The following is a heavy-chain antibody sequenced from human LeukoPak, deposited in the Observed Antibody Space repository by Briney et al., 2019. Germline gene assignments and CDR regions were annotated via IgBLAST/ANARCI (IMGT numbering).Heavy chain of an antibody. Sequence: ASVKVSCKASGYTFTNYGISWVRQAPGQGLEWMGWISTFSDNTNYAQKLQGRVTLTRDTPISTAYMEVSRLRSDDTAVYYCARAHMTTVTLGDYWGQGTLVTVSS. V-gene: IGHV1-18*01. D-gene: IGHD4-11*01. J-gene: IGHJ4*02. CDR1: GYTFTNYG. CDR2: ISTFSDNT. CDR3: ARAHMTTVTLGDY.